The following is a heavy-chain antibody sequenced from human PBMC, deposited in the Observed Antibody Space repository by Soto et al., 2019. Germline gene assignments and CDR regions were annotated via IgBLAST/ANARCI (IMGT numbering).Heavy chain of an antibody. Sequence: PGGSLRLSCAASGFTFSSYAMSWVRQAPGKGLEWVSAISGSGGSTYYADSVKGRFTISRDNSKNSLYLQMNSLRAEDTAVYYCAKDGPSSWIGESPINWFYSWGQGTLVTVSS. V-gene: IGHV3-23*01. CDR2: ISGSGGST. D-gene: IGHD2-2*02. CDR1: GFTFSSYA. CDR3: AKDGPSSWIGESPINWFYS. J-gene: IGHJ5*01.